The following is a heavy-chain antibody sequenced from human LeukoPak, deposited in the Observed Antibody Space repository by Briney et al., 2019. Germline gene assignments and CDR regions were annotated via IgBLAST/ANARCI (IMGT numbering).Heavy chain of an antibody. Sequence: SETLSLTCTLSGGSINNYYWSWIRQPPGKGLEWIGYIYYNGNTNYNPSLKSRVTISVDTSKNQFSLKLSSVTAADTAVYYCARVSYSSGSYLFDYWGQGTLVTVSS. V-gene: IGHV4-59*01. J-gene: IGHJ4*02. D-gene: IGHD3-10*01. CDR2: IYYNGNT. CDR1: GGSINNYY. CDR3: ARVSYSSGSYLFDY.